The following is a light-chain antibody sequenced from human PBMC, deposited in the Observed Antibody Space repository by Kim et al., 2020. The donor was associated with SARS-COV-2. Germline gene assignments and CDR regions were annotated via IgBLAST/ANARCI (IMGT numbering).Light chain of an antibody. Sequence: SSVGDRVTITCRDSQDINIYLAWYQQKPGKAPKLLIYGASTLQSGVPSRLSGSGSGTDFTLTISSLQPEDFATYYCQQVKSYPLTFGGGTKVDIK. CDR3: QQVKSYPLT. J-gene: IGKJ4*01. CDR1: QDINIY. CDR2: GAS. V-gene: IGKV1-9*01.